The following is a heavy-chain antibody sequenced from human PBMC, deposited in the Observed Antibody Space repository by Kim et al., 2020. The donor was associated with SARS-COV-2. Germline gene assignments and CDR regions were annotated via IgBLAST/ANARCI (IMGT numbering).Heavy chain of an antibody. D-gene: IGHD1-26*01. CDR3: ARGVGIVGARGACDH. J-gene: IGHJ5*02. V-gene: IGHV3-13*01. Sequence: GAVTGRFTISREDAKNSLYLQMNSLRVDDTAIYYCARGVGIVGARGACDHWGQGTLVTVSS.